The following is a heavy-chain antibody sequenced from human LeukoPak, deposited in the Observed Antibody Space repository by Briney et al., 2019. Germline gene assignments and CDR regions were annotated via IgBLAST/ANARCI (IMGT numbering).Heavy chain of an antibody. CDR1: GYTFTSYY. Sequence: ASVKVSCKASGYTFTSYYMHWVRQAPGQGLEWMGLINPSGGRTTYAQKFQGRVTLTRDMSTSTVYMELSSLRSEDTAVYYCARTRGGLDYWGQGTLVTVSS. D-gene: IGHD3-10*01. J-gene: IGHJ4*02. V-gene: IGHV1-46*01. CDR2: INPSGGRT. CDR3: ARTRGGLDY.